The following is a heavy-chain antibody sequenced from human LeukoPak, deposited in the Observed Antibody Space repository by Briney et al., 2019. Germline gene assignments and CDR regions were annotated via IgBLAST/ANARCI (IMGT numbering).Heavy chain of an antibody. D-gene: IGHD6-6*01. CDR3: AKKGASEYSSSSGDY. J-gene: IGHJ4*02. V-gene: IGHV3-23*01. CDR2: ISGSGGST. CDR1: GFTFSSYG. Sequence: GGSLRLSCAASGFTFSSYGMYWVRQAPGKGLEWVSAISGSGGSTYYADSVKGRFTISRDNSKNTLYLQMNSLRAEDTAVYYCAKKGASEYSSSSGDYWGQGTLVTVSS.